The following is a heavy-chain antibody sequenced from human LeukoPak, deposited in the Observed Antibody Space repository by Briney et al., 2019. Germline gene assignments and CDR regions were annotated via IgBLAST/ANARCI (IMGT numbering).Heavy chain of an antibody. D-gene: IGHD1-26*01. J-gene: IGHJ6*02. CDR1: GFTFSSYA. V-gene: IGHV3-23*01. Sequence: GESLRLSCAASGFTFSSYAMSWVRQAPGKGLEWVSAISGSGGSTYYADSVKGRFTISRDNSKNTLYLQMNSLRAEDTAVYYCAKFRQATPEGMDVWGQGTTVTVSS. CDR3: AKFRQATPEGMDV. CDR2: ISGSGGST.